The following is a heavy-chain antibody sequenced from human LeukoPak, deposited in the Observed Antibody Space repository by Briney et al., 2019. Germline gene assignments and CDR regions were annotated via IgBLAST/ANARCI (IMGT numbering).Heavy chain of an antibody. V-gene: IGHV1-69*13. CDR1: GGTFSSYA. D-gene: IGHD1-14*01. J-gene: IGHJ6*04. Sequence: SVKVSCKASGGTFSSYAISWVRQAPGQGLEWMGRIIPIFGTANYAQKFQGRVTITADESTNTAYMERSGLRSEDTAVYYSXXXGTPTTYXXXXXXEXXXDVWGXGTTVTVSS. CDR2: IIPIFGTA. CDR3: XXXGTPTTYXXXXXXEXXXDV.